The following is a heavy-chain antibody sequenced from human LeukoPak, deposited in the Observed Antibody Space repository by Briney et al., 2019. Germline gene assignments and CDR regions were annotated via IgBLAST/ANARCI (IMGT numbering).Heavy chain of an antibody. D-gene: IGHD6-13*01. CDR3: AREWTAAAGNDAFDI. CDR1: GFTFRSYW. J-gene: IGHJ3*02. CDR2: ISSSGSTI. Sequence: GGSLRLSCAASGFTFRSYWMSWLRQAPGKGLEWVSYISSSGSTIYYADSVKGRFTISRDNAKNSLYLQMNSLRAEDTAVSYCAREWTAAAGNDAFDIWGQGTMVTVSS. V-gene: IGHV3-48*04.